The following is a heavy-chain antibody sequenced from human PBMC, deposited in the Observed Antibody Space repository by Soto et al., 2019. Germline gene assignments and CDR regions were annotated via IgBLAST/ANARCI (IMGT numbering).Heavy chain of an antibody. J-gene: IGHJ6*02. V-gene: IGHV4-31*03. CDR3: ARSGTGRGGYCSGGSCYGSIAGPQDYYYYDMDV. Sequence: PSETLSLTCTVSGGSISSGGYYWSWIRQHPGKGLEWIGYIYYSGSTYYNPSLKSRVTISVDTSKNQFSLKLSSVTAADTAVYYCARSGTGRGGYCSGGSCYGSIAGPQDYYYYDMDVWGQGTTVTVSS. CDR1: GGSISSGGYY. CDR2: IYYSGST. D-gene: IGHD2-15*01.